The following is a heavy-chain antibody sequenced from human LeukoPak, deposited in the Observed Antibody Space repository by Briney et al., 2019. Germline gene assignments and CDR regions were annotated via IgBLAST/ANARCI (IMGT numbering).Heavy chain of an antibody. CDR3: ATITSMRVVLIS. CDR2: ISVSVNNT. V-gene: IGHV3-23*01. D-gene: IGHD3-22*01. CDR1: GFTFSSFD. Sequence: PVGSLRLSCAASGFTFSSFDMTGVRQAPGKGLGWGSTISVSVNNTYCADSVKGRFTISRDNSKNTLYLQMHSLRADDTAVYYCATITSMRVVLISWGQGTLVTVSS. J-gene: IGHJ1*01.